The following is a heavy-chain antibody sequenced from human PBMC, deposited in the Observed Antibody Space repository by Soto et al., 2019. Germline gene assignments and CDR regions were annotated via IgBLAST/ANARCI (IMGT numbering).Heavy chain of an antibody. V-gene: IGHV1-8*01. CDR1: GYTFTSYD. D-gene: IGHD6-6*01. CDR3: ARRGLSSSSTFRYFYYGMDA. Sequence: QVQLVQSGAEVKKPGASVKVSCKASGYTFTSYDFNWVRQATGQGLEWMGWMNPNSGNTGYAQKFQGRVTMTRNTSISTAYTELSSLRSEDTAVYYCARRGLSSSSTFRYFYYGMDAWGQGTTVTVSS. J-gene: IGHJ6*02. CDR2: MNPNSGNT.